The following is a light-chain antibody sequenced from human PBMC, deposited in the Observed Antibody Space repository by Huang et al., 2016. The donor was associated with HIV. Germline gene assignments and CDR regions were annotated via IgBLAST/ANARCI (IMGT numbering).Light chain of an antibody. CDR1: QGLLHSDGKLH. CDR3: MQSIQLPFT. V-gene: IGKV2D-29*02. Sequence: DLVMTQTPLSLSVTPGQPASISCKSGQGLLHSDGKLHLAWYLQRPGQSPHLLIYEVSNRFSGVPDRFSGSGSGTDFILKISRVEAEDVGVYYCMQSIQLPFTFGPGTKVDLK. CDR2: EVS. J-gene: IGKJ3*01.